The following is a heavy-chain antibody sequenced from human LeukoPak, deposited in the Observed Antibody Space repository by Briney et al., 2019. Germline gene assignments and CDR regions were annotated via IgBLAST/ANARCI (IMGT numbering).Heavy chain of an antibody. CDR2: VNPNSGNT. V-gene: IGHV1-8*03. Sequence: GASVKVSCKASGYTFTSYDINWVRQATGQGLEWMGWVNPNSGNTGYAQKFQGRVTITRNTSISTAYMELSSLRSEDTAVYYCARGPVLRFLEWLLPRHTFDYWGQGTLVTVSS. D-gene: IGHD3-3*01. CDR1: GYTFTSYD. CDR3: ARGPVLRFLEWLLPRHTFDY. J-gene: IGHJ4*02.